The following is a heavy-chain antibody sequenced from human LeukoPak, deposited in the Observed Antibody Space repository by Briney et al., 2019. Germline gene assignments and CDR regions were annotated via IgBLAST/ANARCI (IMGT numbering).Heavy chain of an antibody. V-gene: IGHV3-30*02. CDR2: IRYDGSKK. J-gene: IGHJ6*03. Sequence: TGGSLRLSCAASGFSFRSHAMHWVRQAPGKGLEWVAFIRYDGSKKYYADSVKGRFTISRDNSKNTLYLQMNSLRAEDTAVYYCAKIPYGDYVLDYYYYMDVWGKGTTVTISS. CDR3: AKIPYGDYVLDYYYYMDV. D-gene: IGHD4-17*01. CDR1: GFSFRSHA.